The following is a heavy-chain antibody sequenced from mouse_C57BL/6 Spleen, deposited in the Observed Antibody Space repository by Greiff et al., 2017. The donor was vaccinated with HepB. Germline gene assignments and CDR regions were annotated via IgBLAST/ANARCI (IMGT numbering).Heavy chain of an antibody. J-gene: IGHJ2*01. Sequence: EVMLVESGPVLVKPGASVKMSCKASGYTFTDYYMNWVKQSHGKSLEWIGVINPYNGGTSYNQKFKGKATLTVDKSSSTAYMELNSLTSEDSAVYYCARGGDYYGSSYVESYWGQGTTLTVSS. D-gene: IGHD1-1*01. CDR2: INPYNGGT. CDR1: GYTFTDYY. V-gene: IGHV1-19*01. CDR3: ARGGDYYGSSYVESY.